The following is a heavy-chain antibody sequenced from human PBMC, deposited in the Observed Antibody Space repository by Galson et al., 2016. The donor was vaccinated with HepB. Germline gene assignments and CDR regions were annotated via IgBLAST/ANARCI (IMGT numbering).Heavy chain of an antibody. V-gene: IGHV3-30*18. CDR3: AKDDSNGHYYVDY. CDR1: GFTFSSYG. J-gene: IGHJ4*02. D-gene: IGHD3-22*01. CDR2: ISYDGTNK. Sequence: SLRLSCAASGFTFSSYGMHWVRQAPGKGLEWVALISYDGTNKYYADSVKVRFTISRDNSHNTLYLQMNSLRAEDTAVYYCAKDDSNGHYYVDYWGQGTLVTVSS.